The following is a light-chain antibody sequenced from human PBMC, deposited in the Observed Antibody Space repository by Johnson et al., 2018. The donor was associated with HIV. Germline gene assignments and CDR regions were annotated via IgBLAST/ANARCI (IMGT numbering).Light chain of an antibody. V-gene: IGLV1-51*02. Sequence: HSVLTQPPSVSAAPGQKVTIYCSGSSSNVGNNYVSWYQQLPGTAPKLLIYENNKRPSGIPDRFSGSKSGTSVTLGITGLQTGDEADYYCGTWDSSLGTYVFGTGTKVTVL. J-gene: IGLJ1*01. CDR2: ENN. CDR3: GTWDSSLGTYV. CDR1: SSNVGNNY.